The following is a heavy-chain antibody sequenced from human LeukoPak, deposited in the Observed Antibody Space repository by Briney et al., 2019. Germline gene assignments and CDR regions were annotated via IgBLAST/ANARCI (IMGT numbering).Heavy chain of an antibody. J-gene: IGHJ4*02. Sequence: GGSLRLSCAASGFTFSNFWMHWVRQAPGKGLVWVALIYGDGSFTRYADSVKGRFTISRDNAKNTVYLQMNSLRVEDTAVYYCARFRTWGDKAFDYWGQGTLVTVSS. D-gene: IGHD2-21*02. CDR1: GFTFSNFW. CDR3: ARFRTWGDKAFDY. V-gene: IGHV3-74*01. CDR2: IYGDGSFT.